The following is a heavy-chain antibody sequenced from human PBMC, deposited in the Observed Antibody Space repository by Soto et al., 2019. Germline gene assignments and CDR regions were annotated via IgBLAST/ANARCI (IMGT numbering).Heavy chain of an antibody. CDR3: AQGPYYYDSSGYYFAVGMDV. J-gene: IGHJ6*02. V-gene: IGHV1-69*13. CDR2: IIPIFGTA. Sequence: SVKVSCKASGGTFSSYAISWVRQAPGQGLEWMGGIIPIFGTANYAQKFQGRVTITADESTSTAYMELSSLRSEDTAVYYCAQGPYYYDSSGYYFAVGMDVWGQGTTVTVSS. CDR1: GGTFSSYA. D-gene: IGHD3-22*01.